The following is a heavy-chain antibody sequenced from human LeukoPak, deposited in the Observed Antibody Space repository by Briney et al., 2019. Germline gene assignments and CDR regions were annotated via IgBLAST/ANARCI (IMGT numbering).Heavy chain of an antibody. CDR2: INPNSGGT. Sequence: GASVKVSCKASGYTFTGCYMHWVRQAPGQGLEWMGRINPNSGGTNYAQKFQGRVTMTRDTSISTAYMELSRLRSDDTAVYYCARETKYNWNYEDWGQGTLVTVSS. V-gene: IGHV1-2*06. J-gene: IGHJ4*02. D-gene: IGHD1-7*01. CDR3: ARETKYNWNYED. CDR1: GYTFTGCY.